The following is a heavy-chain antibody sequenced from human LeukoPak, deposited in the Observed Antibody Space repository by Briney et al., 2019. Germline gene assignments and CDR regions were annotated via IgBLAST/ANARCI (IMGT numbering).Heavy chain of an antibody. V-gene: IGHV3-23*01. CDR2: ISGNGGST. Sequence: GGSLRLSCAASGFTFCTYAMSWVRQAPGKGLEWVSTISGNGGSTYYADSVKGRFTISRDNSKNTLYLQMNSLGVEDTAVYYCAKPPPDSSSWLFDYWGQGTLVTVSS. CDR3: AKPPPDSSSWLFDY. D-gene: IGHD6-13*01. J-gene: IGHJ4*02. CDR1: GFTFCTYA.